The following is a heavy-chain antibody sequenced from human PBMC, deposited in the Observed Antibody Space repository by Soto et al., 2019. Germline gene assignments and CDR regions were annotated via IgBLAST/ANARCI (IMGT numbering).Heavy chain of an antibody. Sequence: QVQLVQSGAEVKKPGASVKVSCKASGYTFTGYYMHWVRQAPGQGLEWMGWINPNSGGTNYAQKFQGRVTMTRDTSISTAYMELSRLRSDDTAVYYCAREAPFAYDSLSYYFDYWGQGTLVTVSS. CDR3: AREAPFAYDSLSYYFDY. V-gene: IGHV1-2*02. J-gene: IGHJ4*02. CDR1: GYTFTGYY. CDR2: INPNSGGT. D-gene: IGHD3-9*01.